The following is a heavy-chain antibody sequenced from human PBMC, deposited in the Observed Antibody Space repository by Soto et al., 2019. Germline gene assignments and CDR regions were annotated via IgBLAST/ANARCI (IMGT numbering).Heavy chain of an antibody. CDR2: IYPGDSGT. J-gene: IGHJ3*02. Sequence: GESLKISCKGSGYSFTSYWIGWVRQMPGKGLEWMGIIYPGDSGTRYSPSFQGQVTISADKSISTAYLQWSSLKASDTAMYYCARRVQNSGWHNAFDIWGQGTMVTVSS. D-gene: IGHD6-19*01. CDR1: GYSFTSYW. CDR3: ARRVQNSGWHNAFDI. V-gene: IGHV5-51*01.